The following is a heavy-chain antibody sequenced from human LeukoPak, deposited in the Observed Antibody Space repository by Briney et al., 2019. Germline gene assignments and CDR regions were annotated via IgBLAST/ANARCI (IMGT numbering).Heavy chain of an antibody. CDR3: AKDAQRGFDYSNSLEY. J-gene: IGHJ4*02. CDR2: IYSDGTT. CDR1: GFTVSSNY. V-gene: IGHV3-53*01. Sequence: PGGSLRLSCAASGFTVSSNYMSWVRQAPGKGLEWVSIIYSDGTTYYTDSVKGRFTISRDNSQNTVYLQMNSLRAEDTAVYFCAKDAQRGFDYSNSLEYWGQGTLVTVSS. D-gene: IGHD4-11*01.